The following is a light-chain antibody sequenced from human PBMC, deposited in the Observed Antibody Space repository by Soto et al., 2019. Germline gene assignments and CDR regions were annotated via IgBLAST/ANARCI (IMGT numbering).Light chain of an antibody. V-gene: IGKV1-5*01. Sequence: DIQMTQSPSTLSGSVGDRVTITCRASQTISSWLAWYQQKPGKAPKLLIYDASSLESGVPSRFSGSGSGTEFTLTISSLQPDDFATYYCQQYNSEGTFGQGTKVDIK. CDR1: QTISSW. CDR3: QQYNSEGT. CDR2: DAS. J-gene: IGKJ1*01.